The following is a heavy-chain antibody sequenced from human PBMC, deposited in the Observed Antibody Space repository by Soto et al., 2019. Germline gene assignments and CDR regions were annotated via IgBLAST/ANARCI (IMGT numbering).Heavy chain of an antibody. CDR3: ATCIGGDCYSDY. J-gene: IGHJ4*02. Sequence: GSLRLSCVASGFTFNNYAMSWVRQAPGKGLEWVSAISGGITYYADSVKGRFTISRDNSKNTLFLQMTSLRVEDTAVYYCATCIGGDCYSDYWGQGALVTVSS. D-gene: IGHD2-21*02. V-gene: IGHV3-23*01. CDR1: GFTFNNYA. CDR2: ISGGIT.